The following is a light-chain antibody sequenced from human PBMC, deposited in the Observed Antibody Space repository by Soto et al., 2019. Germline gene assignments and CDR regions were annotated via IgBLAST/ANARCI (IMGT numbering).Light chain of an antibody. V-gene: IGKV3-20*01. Sequence: EIVMAQSPGTLSVSPGERATLSCRADRSVSDTLLTWFQQKPGQAPRLLIFGTSNRAPGIPDRFSGSGSGTDFPLHISRLEPDDFAVYYCQHYGDSSWTFGQGTKVDI. CDR1: RSVSDTL. J-gene: IGKJ1*01. CDR3: QHYGDSSWT. CDR2: GTS.